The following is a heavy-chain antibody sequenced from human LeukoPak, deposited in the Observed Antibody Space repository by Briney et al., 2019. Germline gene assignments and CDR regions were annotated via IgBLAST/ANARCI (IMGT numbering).Heavy chain of an antibody. CDR1: AFTFSSCN. CDR2: ISSSSSYI. J-gene: IGHJ4*02. D-gene: IGHD4-17*01. CDR3: ARQVYGDYVGS. Sequence: GGSLRLSCAVSAFTFSSCNMNWVRQAPGKGLEWISSISSSSSYIYYADPVKGRFTISRDNAKNSLYLQMNSLRAEDMAVYYCARQVYGDYVGSWGQGTLVTVSS. V-gene: IGHV3-21*01.